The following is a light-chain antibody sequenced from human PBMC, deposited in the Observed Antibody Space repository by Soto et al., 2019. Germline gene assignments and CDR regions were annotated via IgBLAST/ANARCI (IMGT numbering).Light chain of an antibody. CDR1: SSDIGSYSF. Sequence: LTQPASVSGSPGQSITLSCTGTSSDIGSYSFVSWYQQHPGKAPRLIIYEGSKRPSGVSNRFSASRSGNTASLTISGLQPEDEADYYCCSYALSSTYVFGTGTKVTVL. J-gene: IGLJ1*01. V-gene: IGLV2-23*01. CDR3: CSYALSSTYV. CDR2: EGS.